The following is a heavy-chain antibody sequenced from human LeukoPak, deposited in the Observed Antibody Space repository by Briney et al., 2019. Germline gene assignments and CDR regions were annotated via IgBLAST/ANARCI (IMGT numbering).Heavy chain of an antibody. V-gene: IGHV3-21*01. D-gene: IGHD2-2*01. Sequence: GGSLRLSCAASGFTFSSYSMNWVRQAPGKGLEWVSSISSSSSYIYYADSVKGRFTISRDNAKNSLYLQMNSLRAEDTAVYYCARYYCSSTSCYLNWFDPWGQGTLVTVSS. J-gene: IGHJ5*02. CDR3: ARYYCSSTSCYLNWFDP. CDR2: ISSSSSYI. CDR1: GFTFSSYS.